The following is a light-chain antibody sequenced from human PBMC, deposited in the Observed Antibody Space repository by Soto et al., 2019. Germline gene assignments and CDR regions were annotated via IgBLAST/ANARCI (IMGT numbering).Light chain of an antibody. V-gene: IGKV3-11*01. CDR3: QQRGNWPPGFT. Sequence: EIVLTQSPATLSLSPGERATLSCRASQSVSIRLAWYQQKGGQAPRLLIYDTSNRATGIPARFSGSGSGTDFTLTISSLETEDSAVYYCQQRGNWPPGFTFGPGTKVDIK. J-gene: IGKJ3*01. CDR1: QSVSIR. CDR2: DTS.